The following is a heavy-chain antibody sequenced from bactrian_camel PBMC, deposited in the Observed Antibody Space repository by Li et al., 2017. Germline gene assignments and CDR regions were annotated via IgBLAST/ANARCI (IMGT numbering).Heavy chain of an antibody. J-gene: IGHJ4*01. Sequence: HVQLVESGGGSVQAGGSLRLSCKVSGHSRGSNCVGWYRLPPGRAPAEREGIAAIRRSGGETWYAGSVKGRFTISQDDAKKTLFLRMNNLRPEDTAEYFCAADSPGYCSGGRFLRQNFARYWGQGTQVTVS. CDR2: IRRSGGET. D-gene: IGHD1*01. CDR1: GHSRGSNC. CDR3: AADSPGYCSGGRFLRQNFARY. V-gene: IGHV3S55*01.